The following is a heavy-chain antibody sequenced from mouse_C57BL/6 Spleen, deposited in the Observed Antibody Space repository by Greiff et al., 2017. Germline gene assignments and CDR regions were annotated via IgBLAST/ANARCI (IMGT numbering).Heavy chain of an antibody. CDR3: ARKGGLGHFDY. CDR1: GFSLTSYG. V-gene: IGHV2-2*01. Sequence: VKLMESGPGLVQPSQSLSITCTVSGFSLTSYGVHWVRQSPGKGLEWLGVIWSGGSTDYNAAFISRLSISKDNSKSQVFFKMNSLQADDTAIYYCARKGGLGHFDYWGQGTTLTVSS. J-gene: IGHJ2*01. CDR2: IWSGGST. D-gene: IGHD4-1*01.